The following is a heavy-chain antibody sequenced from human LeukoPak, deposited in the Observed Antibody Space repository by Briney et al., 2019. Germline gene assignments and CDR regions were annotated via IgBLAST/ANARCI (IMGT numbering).Heavy chain of an antibody. D-gene: IGHD3-22*01. CDR2: ITPTSSYI. Sequence: GGSLRLSRAVSGLTFSSYSFNWVRQAPGKGLEWVSSITPTSSYIYYADSVKGRFTISRDNAKNSLYLQMNSLRAEDTAVYYCARLRRNNDNSGYYYYYDYWGQGTLVTVSS. V-gene: IGHV3-21*01. CDR1: GLTFSSYS. CDR3: ARLRRNNDNSGYYYYYDY. J-gene: IGHJ4*02.